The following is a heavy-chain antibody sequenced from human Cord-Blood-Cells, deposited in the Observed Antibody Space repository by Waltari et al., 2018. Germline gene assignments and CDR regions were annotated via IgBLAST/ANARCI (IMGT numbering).Heavy chain of an antibody. D-gene: IGHD7-27*01. Sequence: QVQLVESGGGVVQPGRSLRLSCAASVFTFSSYSMPWVRQGPGMGTESVQVISYDGSSKYYADAARGRLTVTRDKSKNMLYWLLNSLRAEDTAVYYCAREALGSFDYWGQGTRVAVSS. CDR2: ISYDGSSK. J-gene: IGHJ4*02. V-gene: IGHV3-30*04. CDR1: VFTFSSYS. CDR3: AREALGSFDY.